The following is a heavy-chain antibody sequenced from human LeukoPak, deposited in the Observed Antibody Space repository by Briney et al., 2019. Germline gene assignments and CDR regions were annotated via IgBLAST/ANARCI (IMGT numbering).Heavy chain of an antibody. D-gene: IGHD3-3*01. J-gene: IGHJ6*02. Sequence: ASVKVSCKASGYTFTSYGISWVRQATGQGLEWMGWMNPNSGNTGYAQKFQGRVTMTRNTSISTAYMELSSLRSEDTAVYYCARGSYTYYDFWSGYYEDGMDVWGQGTTVTVSS. CDR3: ARGSYTYYDFWSGYYEDGMDV. CDR2: MNPNSGNT. V-gene: IGHV1-8*02. CDR1: GYTFTSYG.